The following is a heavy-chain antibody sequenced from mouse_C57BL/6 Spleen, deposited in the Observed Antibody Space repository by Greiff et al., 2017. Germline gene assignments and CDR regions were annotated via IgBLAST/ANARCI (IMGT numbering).Heavy chain of an antibody. CDR2: IDPANGDT. CDR3: TGITTVDPGD. Sequence: EVQLQQSGAELVRPGASVKLSCTASGFNIKDDYMHWVKQRPEQGLEWIGWIDPANGDTEYASQFQGKATLTADTSSNTACLQLSSLTSEDTAVYYCTGITTVDPGDWGQGTTLTVSS. CDR1: GFNIKDDY. D-gene: IGHD1-1*01. J-gene: IGHJ2*01. V-gene: IGHV14-4*01.